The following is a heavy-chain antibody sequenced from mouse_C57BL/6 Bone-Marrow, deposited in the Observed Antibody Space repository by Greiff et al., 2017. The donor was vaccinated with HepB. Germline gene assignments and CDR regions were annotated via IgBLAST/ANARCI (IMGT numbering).Heavy chain of an antibody. J-gene: IGHJ2*01. CDR3: ERNPHHYYGSSYDYFDY. D-gene: IGHD1-1*01. CDR1: GYSITSDY. CDR2: ISYSGST. Sequence: EVNVVESGPGLAKPSQTLSLTCSVTGYSITSDYWNWIRKFPGNKLEYMGYISYSGSTYYNPSLKSRISITRDTSKNQYYLQLNSVTTEDTATYYCERNPHHYYGSSYDYFDYWGQGTTLTVSS. V-gene: IGHV3-8*01.